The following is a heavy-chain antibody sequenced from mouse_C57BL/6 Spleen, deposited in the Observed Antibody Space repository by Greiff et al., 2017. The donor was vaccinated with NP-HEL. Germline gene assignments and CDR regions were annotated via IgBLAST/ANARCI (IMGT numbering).Heavy chain of an antibody. CDR3: TGTSYLYYFDY. J-gene: IGHJ2*01. CDR2: IRLKSDNYAT. CDR1: GFTFSNYW. V-gene: IGHV6-3*01. D-gene: IGHD2-12*01. Sequence: EVKLMESGGGLVQPGGSMKLSCVASGFTFSNYWMNWVRQSPEKGLEWVAQIRLKSDNYATHYAESGKGRFTISRYDSKSSVYLQMNNLRAEDTGIYSCTGTSYLYYFDYWGQGTTLTFSS.